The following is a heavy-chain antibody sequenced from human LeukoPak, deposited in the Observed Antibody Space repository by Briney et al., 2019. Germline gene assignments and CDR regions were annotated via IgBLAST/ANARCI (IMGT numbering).Heavy chain of an antibody. D-gene: IGHD3-3*01. CDR2: INSDGSST. CDR1: GFTFSSYW. Sequence: GGSLRLSCAASGFTFSSYWMHWVRQAPGKGLVWVSRINSDGSSTSYADSVKGRFTISRDNAKNTLYLQMNSLRAEDTAVYYCASQKRVVIAVAGSPFDYWGQGTLVTISS. CDR3: ASQKRVVIAVAGSPFDY. J-gene: IGHJ4*02. V-gene: IGHV3-74*01.